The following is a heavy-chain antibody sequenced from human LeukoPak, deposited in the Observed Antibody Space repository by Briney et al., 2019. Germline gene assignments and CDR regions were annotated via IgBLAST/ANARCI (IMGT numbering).Heavy chain of an antibody. Sequence: PTGGSLRLSCAASGFTFSSNWMHWVRQAPGKGLVWVSRIKGDGSSTSYADSVKGRFTISRDNAKNTLFLQMNSLRAEDTAVYYCVRDGVGAPPFGYWGQGTLVTVSS. CDR1: GFTFSSNW. D-gene: IGHD1-26*01. J-gene: IGHJ4*02. CDR3: VRDGVGAPPFGY. V-gene: IGHV3-74*01. CDR2: IKGDGSST.